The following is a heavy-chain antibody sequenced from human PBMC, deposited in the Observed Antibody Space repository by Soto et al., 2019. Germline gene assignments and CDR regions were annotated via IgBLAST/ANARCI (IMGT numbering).Heavy chain of an antibody. CDR1: GGSISSGGYY. CDR2: IYYSGST. D-gene: IGHD4-17*01. J-gene: IGHJ4*02. V-gene: IGHV4-61*08. Sequence: SETLSLTCTVSGGSISSGGYYWSWIRQPPGKGLEWIGYIYYSGSTNYNPSLKSRVTISVDTSKNQFSLKLSSVTAADTAVYYCARVYTAFYGDYPDYWGQGTLVTVSS. CDR3: ARVYTAFYGDYPDY.